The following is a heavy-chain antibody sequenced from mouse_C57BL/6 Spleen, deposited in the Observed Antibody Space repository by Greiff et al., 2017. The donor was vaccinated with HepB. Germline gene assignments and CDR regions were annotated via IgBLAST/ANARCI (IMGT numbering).Heavy chain of an antibody. Sequence: VQGVESGAELVKPGASVKLSCKASGYTFTEYTIHWVKQRSGQGLEWIGWFYPGSGSIKYNEKFKDKATLTADKSSSTVYMELSRLTSEDSAVYFCARHDHYDGYYDYWGQGTTLTVSS. J-gene: IGHJ2*01. V-gene: IGHV1-62-2*01. CDR2: FYPGSGSI. CDR3: ARHDHYDGYYDY. CDR1: GYTFTEYT. D-gene: IGHD2-3*01.